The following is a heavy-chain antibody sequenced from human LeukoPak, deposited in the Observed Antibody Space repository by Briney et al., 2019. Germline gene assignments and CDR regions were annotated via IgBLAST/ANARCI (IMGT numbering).Heavy chain of an antibody. Sequence: PGGSLRLSCAASGFTFSSYAMSWVRQAPGKGLEWVSAISGSGGSTYYADSAKGRFTISRDNSKNTLYLQMNSLRAEDTAVYYCEVDIVVVPAATSDTQNNWFDPWGQGTLVTVSS. J-gene: IGHJ5*02. CDR3: EVDIVVVPAATSDTQNNWFDP. V-gene: IGHV3-23*01. CDR2: ISGSGGST. D-gene: IGHD2-2*01. CDR1: GFTFSSYA.